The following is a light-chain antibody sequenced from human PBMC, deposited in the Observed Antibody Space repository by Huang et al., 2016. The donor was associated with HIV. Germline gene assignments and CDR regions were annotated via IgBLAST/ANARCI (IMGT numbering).Light chain of an antibody. CDR1: QSVSTN. CDR2: GAS. J-gene: IGKJ3*01. V-gene: IGKV3-15*01. CDR3: QQYNNWPIT. Sequence: EIVMTQSPATLSVSPGERVTLSCRASQSVSTNLAWYKQKPGQAPRPLIYGASNRATGIPARFSGSGSGTDFTLTISSLQSEHFAVYYCQQYNNWPITFGPGTKVDTK.